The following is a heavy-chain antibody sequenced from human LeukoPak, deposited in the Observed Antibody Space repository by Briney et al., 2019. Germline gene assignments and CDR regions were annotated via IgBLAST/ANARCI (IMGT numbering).Heavy chain of an antibody. Sequence: GGSLRLSCAASGFTFSSYAMHWVRQAPGKGLEWVAVISYDGSNKYYADSVKGRFTISRDNSKNTLYLQMNSLKTEDTAVYYCTTDLLYDYVWGRDAFDIWGQGTMVTVSS. J-gene: IGHJ3*02. CDR1: GFTFSSYA. CDR3: TTDLLYDYVWGRDAFDI. D-gene: IGHD3-16*01. CDR2: ISYDGSNK. V-gene: IGHV3-30-3*01.